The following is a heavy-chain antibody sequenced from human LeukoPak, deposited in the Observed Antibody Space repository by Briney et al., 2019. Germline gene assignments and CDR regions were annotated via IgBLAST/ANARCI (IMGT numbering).Heavy chain of an antibody. CDR1: GFTFSSYD. CDR3: AKDLRANYPRRGFDY. CDR2: ISGSGATT. D-gene: IGHD4/OR15-4a*01. J-gene: IGHJ4*02. V-gene: IGHV3-23*01. Sequence: GGSLRLSCAVSGFTFSSYDMSWVRQAPGKGLEWVSVISGSGATTYYADSVKGRFTISRDNSKNALYLHMNTLRAEDTAVYYCAKDLRANYPRRGFDYWGQGTLVTVSS.